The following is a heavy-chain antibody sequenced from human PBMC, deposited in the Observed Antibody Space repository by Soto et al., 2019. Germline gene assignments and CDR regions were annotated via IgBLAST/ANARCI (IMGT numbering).Heavy chain of an antibody. CDR2: ISKSDYT. D-gene: IGHD2-2*01. Sequence: GGSLRLSCTVSGFAFNNYGINWVRQAPGKGLEWVSSISKSDYTYYSDSVKGRFTISRDNAKNSVSLQMNTLRVEDTAVYYCAREDSIIIPAVSDFWGQGILVTVSS. J-gene: IGHJ4*02. V-gene: IGHV3-21*01. CDR3: AREDSIIIPAVSDF. CDR1: GFAFNNYG.